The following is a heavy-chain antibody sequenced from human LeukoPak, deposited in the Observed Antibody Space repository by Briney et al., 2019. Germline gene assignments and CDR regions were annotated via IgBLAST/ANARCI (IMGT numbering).Heavy chain of an antibody. J-gene: IGHJ4*02. V-gene: IGHV3-7*04. Sequence: GGSLRLSCAASGFTFSTYWMTWVRQGPGKGPEWVANIKEDGSATYYMDSVKGRFTISRDNAKKSLYLQMNSLRAEDTAVYYCARDRPGYLAYDSWGQGTLVTVSS. CDR2: IKEDGSAT. CDR3: ARDRPGYLAYDS. D-gene: IGHD1-1*01. CDR1: GFTFSTYW.